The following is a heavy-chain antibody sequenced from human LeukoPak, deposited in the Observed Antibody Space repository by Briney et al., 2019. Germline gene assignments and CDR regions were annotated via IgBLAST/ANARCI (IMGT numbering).Heavy chain of an antibody. Sequence: RASVKVSCKASGYTFTSYGISWVRQAPGQGLEWMGWISAYNGNTNYAQKFQGRVTMTEDTSTDTAYMELSSLRSEDTAVYYCATARYNWNDGWGQGTLVTVSP. V-gene: IGHV1-18*01. J-gene: IGHJ5*02. CDR1: GYTFTSYG. CDR3: ATARYNWNDG. CDR2: ISAYNGNT.